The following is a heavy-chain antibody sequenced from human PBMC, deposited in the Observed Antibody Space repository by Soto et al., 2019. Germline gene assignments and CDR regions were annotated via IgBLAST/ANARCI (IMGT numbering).Heavy chain of an antibody. CDR1: GFSFSNYA. D-gene: IGHD3-3*01. J-gene: IGHJ6*02. Sequence: EVQLLESGGGLVQPGGSLRLSCVASGFSFSNYAMTWVRRAPGKGLEWVSVISGSGGSTYYADSVKGRFTISRDNSKNTLYLQMNSLRAEDTAVYYCAKEGDFWSGYLGMDVWGQGTTVTVSS. V-gene: IGHV3-23*01. CDR2: ISGSGGST. CDR3: AKEGDFWSGYLGMDV.